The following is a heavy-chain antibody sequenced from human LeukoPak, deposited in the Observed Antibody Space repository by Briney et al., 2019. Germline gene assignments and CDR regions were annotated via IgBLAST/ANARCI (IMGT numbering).Heavy chain of an antibody. V-gene: IGHV1-2*02. J-gene: IGHJ6*03. CDR1: GYTFSGFY. CDR3: AKDRYGDYEAPFHYYMDA. CDR2: INPNSGVT. D-gene: IGHD5-12*01. Sequence: GASVKVSCKASGYTFSGFYIHWVRQAPGQGLEGVGWINPNSGVTNYAQKLQGRVTITRDTSIDTAYMQLSRLRSDDTAVYYCAKDRYGDYEAPFHYYMDAWGRGTTVTVSS.